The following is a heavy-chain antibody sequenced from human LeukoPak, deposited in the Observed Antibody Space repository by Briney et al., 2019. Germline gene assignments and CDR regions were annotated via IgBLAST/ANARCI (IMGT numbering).Heavy chain of an antibody. V-gene: IGHV4-30-2*01. Sequence: PSQTLSLTCAVSGGSISSGGYSWSWIRQPPGKCLEWIGYIYHSGSTYYNPSLKSRVTISVDRSKNQFSLRLSSVTAADTAVYYCARVGYCSSTSCPFDYWGQGTLVTVSS. D-gene: IGHD2-2*01. CDR2: IYHSGST. CDR3: ARVGYCSSTSCPFDY. CDR1: GGSISSGGYS. J-gene: IGHJ4*02.